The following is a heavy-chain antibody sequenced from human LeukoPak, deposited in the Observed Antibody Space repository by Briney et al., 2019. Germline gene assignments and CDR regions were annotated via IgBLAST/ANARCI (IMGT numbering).Heavy chain of an antibody. J-gene: IGHJ4*02. CDR2: IYTSGST. V-gene: IGHV4-61*02. D-gene: IGHD6-6*01. CDR1: GGSISSGSYY. CDR3: ARGRMQLGPLGFDY. Sequence: SETLSLTCTVSGGSISSGSYYWSWIRQPAGKGLEWIGRIYTSGSTNYNPSLKSRVTISVDTSKNQFSLKLSSVTAADTAVYYCARGRMQLGPLGFDYWGQGTLVTVSS.